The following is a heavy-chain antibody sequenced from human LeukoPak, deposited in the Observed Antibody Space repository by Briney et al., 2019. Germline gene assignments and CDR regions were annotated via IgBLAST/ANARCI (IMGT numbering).Heavy chain of an antibody. V-gene: IGHV3-7*01. CDR3: ARDKDVGATVLDY. J-gene: IGHJ4*02. CDR2: IKQDGSEK. CDR1: GFIFSSYW. D-gene: IGHD1-26*01. Sequence: GGSLRLSCAASGFIFSSYWMSWVRQAPGKGLEWVANIKQDGSEKYYVDSVKGRFTISRDNAKNSLFLQMNSLRADDTAVYYCARDKDVGATVLDYWGQGTLVTVSS.